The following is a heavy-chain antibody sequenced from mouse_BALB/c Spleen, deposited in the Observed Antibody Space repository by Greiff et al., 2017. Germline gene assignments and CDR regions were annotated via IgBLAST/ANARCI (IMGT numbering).Heavy chain of an antibody. CDR3: ACYGNYYYAMDY. J-gene: IGHJ4*01. D-gene: IGHD2-1*01. Sequence: VQLQQPGAELVKPGASVKMSCKASGYTFTSYWMHWVKQRPGQGLEWIGYINPSTGYTEYNQKFKDKATLTADKSSSTAYMQLSSLTSEDSAVYYCACYGNYYYAMDYWGQGTSVTVSS. V-gene: IGHV1S26*01. CDR2: INPSTGYT. CDR1: GYTFTSYW.